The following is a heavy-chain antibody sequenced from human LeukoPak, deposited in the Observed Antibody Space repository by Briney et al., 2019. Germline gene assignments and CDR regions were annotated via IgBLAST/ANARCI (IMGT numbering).Heavy chain of an antibody. Sequence: PGRSLRLSCAASGFTFSSYAMHWVRQAPGKGLEWVAVISYDGTNKYYADSVKGRFTISRDNSKNTLYLQMNSLRAEDTAVYYCAKDWDSSSRLNWFDPWGQGTLVTVSS. CDR1: GFTFSSYA. D-gene: IGHD6-13*01. J-gene: IGHJ5*02. CDR3: AKDWDSSSRLNWFDP. CDR2: ISYDGTNK. V-gene: IGHV3-30-3*01.